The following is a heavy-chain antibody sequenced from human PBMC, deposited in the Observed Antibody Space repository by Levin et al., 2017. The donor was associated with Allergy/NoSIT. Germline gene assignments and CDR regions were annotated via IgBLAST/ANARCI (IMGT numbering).Heavy chain of an antibody. CDR1: GGSISSFY. CDR3: ARYFCPSGVCYALDY. J-gene: IGHJ4*02. V-gene: IGHV4-59*01. D-gene: IGHD2-8*01. Sequence: SETLSLTCTVSGGSISSFYWSWIRQPPGKGLEWIGYSHYSASTNYNPSLKSRVTISIDTSKNQLSLKLTSVTAADTAVYFCARYFCPSGVCYALDYWGQGTLVTVSS. CDR2: SHYSAST.